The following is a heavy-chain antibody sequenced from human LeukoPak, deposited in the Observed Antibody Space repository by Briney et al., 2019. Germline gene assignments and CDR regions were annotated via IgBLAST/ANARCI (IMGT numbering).Heavy chain of an antibody. CDR3: ARHAPGIVGATRWFDP. V-gene: IGHV4-59*08. Sequence: SETLSLTCTVTGGSIGTYYWSWIRQPPGKGLEWIGYIYYSGSTNYNPSLKSRVTISVDTSKNQFSLKLSSVTAADTAVYYCARHAPGIVGATRWFDPWGQGTLVTVSS. CDR2: IYYSGST. J-gene: IGHJ5*02. D-gene: IGHD1-26*01. CDR1: GGSIGTYY.